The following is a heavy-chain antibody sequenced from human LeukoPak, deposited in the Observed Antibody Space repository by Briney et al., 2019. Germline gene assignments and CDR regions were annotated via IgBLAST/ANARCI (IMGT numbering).Heavy chain of an antibody. CDR1: GFTFSNYE. CDR2: TTSTGFTK. Sequence: GGSLRLSCAASGFTFSNYEMNWVRQAPGKGLEWISYTTSTGFTKYYADSVRDRFTISRDNAKNSLYLQMNSLRAEDTAVYYCARGFCSGGTCYFLIAFDYWGQGTLVTVPS. CDR3: ARGFCSGGTCYFLIAFDY. J-gene: IGHJ4*02. D-gene: IGHD2-15*01. V-gene: IGHV3-48*03.